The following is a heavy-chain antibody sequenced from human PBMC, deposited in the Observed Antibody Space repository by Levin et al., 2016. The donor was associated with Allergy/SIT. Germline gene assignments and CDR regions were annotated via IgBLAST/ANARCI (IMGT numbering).Heavy chain of an antibody. CDR3: ARDPWSTVLYYYGMDV. CDR2: ISSNSNNI. V-gene: IGHV3-48*01. Sequence: GESLKISCAASRFTFSSCSMNWVRQAPGKGLEWISYISSNSNNIHYSDSVEGRFTISRDNAKNSLYLQINSLRAEDTAVYYCARDPWSTVLYYYGMDVWGQGTTVTVSS. D-gene: IGHD4-17*01. CDR1: RFTFSSCS. J-gene: IGHJ6*02.